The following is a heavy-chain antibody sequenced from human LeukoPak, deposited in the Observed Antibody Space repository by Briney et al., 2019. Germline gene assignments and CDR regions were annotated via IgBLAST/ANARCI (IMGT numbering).Heavy chain of an antibody. D-gene: IGHD3-10*01. CDR1: GFTFSSYG. CDR3: AKEGRGYGSGSYRYYMDV. J-gene: IGHJ6*03. CDR2: ISGSGGST. V-gene: IGHV3-23*01. Sequence: SGGSLRLSCAASGFTFSSYGMSWVRQAPGKGLEWVSAISGSGGSTYYADSVKGRFTISRDNSKNTLYLQMNSLRAEDTAVYYCAKEGRGYGSGSYRYYMDVWGKGTTVTISS.